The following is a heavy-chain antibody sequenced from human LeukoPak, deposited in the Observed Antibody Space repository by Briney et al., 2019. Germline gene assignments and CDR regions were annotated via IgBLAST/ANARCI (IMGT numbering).Heavy chain of an antibody. CDR1: GDSISSYY. CDR2: IYYGGST. V-gene: IGHV4-59*01. D-gene: IGHD2-15*01. J-gene: IGHJ4*02. Sequence: PSETLSLTCIVSGDSISSYYWSWIRQPPGKGLEWIGYIYYGGSTNYNPSLMSRVTISVDTSKNQVSLKLSSVTAADTAVYYCARGARYCSGGSCLDYWGQGTLITVSS. CDR3: ARGARYCSGGSCLDY.